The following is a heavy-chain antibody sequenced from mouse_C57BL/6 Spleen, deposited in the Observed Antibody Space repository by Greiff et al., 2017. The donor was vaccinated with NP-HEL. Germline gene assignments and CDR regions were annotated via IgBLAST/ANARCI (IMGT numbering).Heavy chain of an antibody. J-gene: IGHJ2*01. CDR2: IYPGDGDT. V-gene: IGHV1-80*01. CDR3: ARSIGSRLDY. Sequence: QVQLKQSGAELVKPGASVKISCKASGYAFSSYWMNWVKQRPGKGLEWIGQIYPGDGDTNYNGKFKGKATLTADKSSSTSYLQLSSLTSEDSAVYFCARSIGSRLDYWGQGTTLTVSS. CDR1: GYAFSSYW. D-gene: IGHD1-1*01.